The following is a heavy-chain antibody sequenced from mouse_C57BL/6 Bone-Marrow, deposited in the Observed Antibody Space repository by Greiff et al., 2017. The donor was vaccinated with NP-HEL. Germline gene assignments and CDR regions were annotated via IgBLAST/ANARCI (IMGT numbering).Heavy chain of an antibody. D-gene: IGHD1-1*01. CDR2: IYPRSGNT. CDR3: ARIYYYGSSFFYAMDY. V-gene: IGHV1-81*01. CDR1: GYTFTSYG. Sequence: VQLQESGAGLARPGASVKLSCKASGYTFTSYGISWVKQRTGQGLEWIGEIYPRSGNTYYNEKFKGKATLTADKSSSTAYMELRSLTSEDSAVYFCARIYYYGSSFFYAMDYWGQGTSVTVSS. J-gene: IGHJ4*01.